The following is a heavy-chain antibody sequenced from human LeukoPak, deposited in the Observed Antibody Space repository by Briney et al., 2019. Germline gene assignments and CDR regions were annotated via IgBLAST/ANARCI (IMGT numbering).Heavy chain of an antibody. V-gene: IGHV4-59*01. CDR2: IYYSWST. Sequence: SETLSLTCTVSGASIRSYQWSWIRQPPGKGLEWIGNIYYSWSTNYKPPLKSRVTISVDTSKNQFSLKLSPVTAADTAVYYCARSLVAVAGRGYNWFDPWGQGTLVTVSS. CDR1: GASIRSYQ. D-gene: IGHD6-19*01. J-gene: IGHJ5*02. CDR3: ARSLVAVAGRGYNWFDP.